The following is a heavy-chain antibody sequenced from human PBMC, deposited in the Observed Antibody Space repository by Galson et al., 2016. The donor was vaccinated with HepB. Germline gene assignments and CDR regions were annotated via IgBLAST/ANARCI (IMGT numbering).Heavy chain of an antibody. CDR3: VRAYIVGPTTRLRLGNFDY. V-gene: IGHV1-69*13. CDR2: IIPIFGTV. J-gene: IGHJ4*02. CDR1: GGTLSSYA. D-gene: IGHD1-26*01. Sequence: SVKVSCKASGGTLSSYAISWVRQAPGQGLDWMGGIIPIFGTVNYAQKFQDRVTITADESTSTAFMELSSLRSEDTAVFYCVRAYIVGPTTRLRLGNFDYWGQGSLVTVSS.